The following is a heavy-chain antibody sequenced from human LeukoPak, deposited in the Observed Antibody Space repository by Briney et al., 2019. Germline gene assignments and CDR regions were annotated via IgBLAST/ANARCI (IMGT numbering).Heavy chain of an antibody. CDR2: ISSSSSYT. Sequence: GGSLRLSCAASGFTFSDYYMSWIRQAPGKGLEWVSYISSSSSYTNYADSVKGRFTISRDNAKNSLYPQMNSLRAEDTAVYYCAREEMATPHDAFDIWGQGTMVTVSS. CDR1: GFTFSDYY. V-gene: IGHV3-11*05. J-gene: IGHJ3*02. D-gene: IGHD5-24*01. CDR3: AREEMATPHDAFDI.